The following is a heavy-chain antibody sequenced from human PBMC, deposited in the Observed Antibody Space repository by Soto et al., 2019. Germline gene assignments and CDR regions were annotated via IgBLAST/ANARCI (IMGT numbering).Heavy chain of an antibody. V-gene: IGHV4-34*01. Sequence: TSETLSLTCAVYGGSFSGYYWSWIRQPPGKGLEWIGEINHSGSTNYNPSLKSRVTISVDTSKNQFSLKLSSVTAADTAVYYCARGRLRGPKYYYYYGMDVWGQGTTVTVSS. CDR2: INHSGST. CDR3: ARGRLRGPKYYYYYGMDV. D-gene: IGHD3-16*01. CDR1: GGSFSGYY. J-gene: IGHJ6*02.